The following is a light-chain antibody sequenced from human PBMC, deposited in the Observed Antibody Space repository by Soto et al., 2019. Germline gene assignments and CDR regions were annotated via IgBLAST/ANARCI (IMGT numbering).Light chain of an antibody. CDR3: QHYNSYSEA. CDR1: QTISSW. V-gene: IGKV1-5*03. J-gene: IGKJ1*01. Sequence: DTQVTQSPSFLSASTGDRVTITCRASQTISSWLAWYQQKPGKAPKLLIYKASTLKSGVPSRFSGSGSGTEFTLTISSLQPDDFATYYCQHYNSYSEAFGQGTKVDIK. CDR2: KAS.